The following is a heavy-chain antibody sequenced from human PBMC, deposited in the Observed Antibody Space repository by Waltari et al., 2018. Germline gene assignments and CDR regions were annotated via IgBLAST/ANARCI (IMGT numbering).Heavy chain of an antibody. D-gene: IGHD6-19*01. V-gene: IGHV4-59*01. J-gene: IGHJ4*02. CDR2: IYYSGST. CDR3: ARGSSGWYYFDY. CDR1: GGSISRYY. Sequence: QVQLQESGPGLVKPSDTLSLTCTVSGGSISRYYWTWIRQPPGKGLEWIGYIYYSGSTNYNPSLKSRVTISVDTSKNQFSLKLSSVTAADTAVYYCARGSSGWYYFDYWGQGTLVTVSS.